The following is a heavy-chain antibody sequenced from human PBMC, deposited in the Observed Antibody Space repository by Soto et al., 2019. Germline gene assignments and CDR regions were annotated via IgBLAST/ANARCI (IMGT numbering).Heavy chain of an antibody. D-gene: IGHD6-25*01. CDR1: GGTFSSYA. V-gene: IGHV1-69*01. CDR2: IIPIFGTA. Sequence: QVQLVQSGAEVKKPGSSVKVSCKASGGTFSSYAISWVRQAPGQGLEWMGGIIPIFGTANYAQKFQGRVTITADESTSTAWMGLSSLGSVYTAGYYCASSARSAGLSFSDYWGQGTLVAVSS. J-gene: IGHJ4*02. CDR3: ASSARSAGLSFSDY.